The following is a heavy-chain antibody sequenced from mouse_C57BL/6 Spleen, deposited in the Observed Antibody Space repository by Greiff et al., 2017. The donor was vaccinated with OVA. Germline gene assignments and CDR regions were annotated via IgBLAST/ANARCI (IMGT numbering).Heavy chain of an antibody. CDR2: INPNNGGT. CDR3: ARSPSSYSNSEVSYFAY. J-gene: IGHJ2*01. Sequence: EVQLQQSGPELVKPGASVKISCKASGYTFTDSYMNWVKQSHGKSLEWIGDINPNNGGTSYNQQFKGKATMTVDKYYNTAYLELRSLTSEDSSFYYSARSPSSYSNSEVSYFAYWGQGTPLTVSS. CDR1: GYTFTDSY. D-gene: IGHD2-5*01. V-gene: IGHV1-26*01.